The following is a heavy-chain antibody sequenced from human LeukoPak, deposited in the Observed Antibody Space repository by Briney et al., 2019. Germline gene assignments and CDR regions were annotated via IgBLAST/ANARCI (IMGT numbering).Heavy chain of an antibody. CDR1: GGSISSSTYY. J-gene: IGHJ4*02. V-gene: IGHV4-39*01. Sequence: SETLSHTCTVSGGSISSSTYYWGWIRRPPGKGLEWIGSIYYSGSTYYNPSLKSRVTVSADTSKNQFSLNLSSVTAADTAVYYCVRGSTLRHYQYWGQGTLVTVSS. CDR3: VRGSTLRHYQY. CDR2: IYYSGST. D-gene: IGHD3-16*01.